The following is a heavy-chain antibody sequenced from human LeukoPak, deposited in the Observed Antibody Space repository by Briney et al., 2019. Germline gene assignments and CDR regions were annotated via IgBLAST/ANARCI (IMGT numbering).Heavy chain of an antibody. CDR2: IGAGGDT. V-gene: IGHV3-13*01. J-gene: IGHJ3*01. Sequence: PGGSLRLSCAASGFTFSTYDMHWVRQTPGKSLEWVSAIGAGGDTYYQDSVKGRFTIFRDNANLYLQMNTLRPGDTAVYYCVREGTFASPEAGRWIDSFDVWGQGTMVTVSS. D-gene: IGHD6-13*01. CDR3: VREGTFASPEAGRWIDSFDV. CDR1: GFTFSTYD.